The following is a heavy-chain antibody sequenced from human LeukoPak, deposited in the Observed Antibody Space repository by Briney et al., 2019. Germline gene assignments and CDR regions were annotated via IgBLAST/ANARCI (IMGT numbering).Heavy chain of an antibody. V-gene: IGHV3-30-3*01. CDR3: ARDGDYGDYPDY. CDR2: ISYDESNK. D-gene: IGHD4-17*01. Sequence: GGSLRLSCAASGFTFSSYAMHWVRQAPGKGLEWVAVISYDESNKYYADSVKGRFTISRDNSKNTLYLQMNSLRAEDTAVYYCARDGDYGDYPDYWGQGTLVTVSS. J-gene: IGHJ4*02. CDR1: GFTFSSYA.